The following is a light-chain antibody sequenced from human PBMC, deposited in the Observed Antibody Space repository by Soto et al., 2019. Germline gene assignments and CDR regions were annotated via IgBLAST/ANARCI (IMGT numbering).Light chain of an antibody. J-gene: IGKJ4*01. Sequence: EIGLPQSAGTLSLSPGERATLSCWASQSVRSSHLAWYQQMHGQAPRLLIYGTSNRATGIPDRFSGSGYGTDFNLTISRLETEDFAVYYCQQYSSSPLTFGGGTKVDIK. V-gene: IGKV3-20*01. CDR1: QSVRSSH. CDR3: QQYSSSPLT. CDR2: GTS.